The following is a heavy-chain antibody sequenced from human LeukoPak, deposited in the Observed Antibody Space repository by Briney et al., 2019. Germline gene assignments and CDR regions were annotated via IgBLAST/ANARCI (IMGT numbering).Heavy chain of an antibody. Sequence: GGSLRLSCAASGFTFSSYWMSWVRQAPGKGLEWVANIKQDGSEKYYVDSVKGRFTISRDNAKNSLYLQMYSLRAEDTAVYYCARDCSSIEWVYYYYMDVWGKGTTVTVSS. V-gene: IGHV3-7*01. CDR3: ARDCSSIEWVYYYYMDV. J-gene: IGHJ6*03. D-gene: IGHD2-2*01. CDR1: GFTFSSYW. CDR2: IKQDGSEK.